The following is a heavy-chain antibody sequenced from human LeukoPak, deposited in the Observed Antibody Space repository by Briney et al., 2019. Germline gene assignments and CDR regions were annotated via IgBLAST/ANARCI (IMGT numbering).Heavy chain of an antibody. V-gene: IGHV4-59*01. D-gene: IGHD3/OR15-3a*01. Sequence: PSETLSLTCTVSGGSISSYYWSWIRQPPGKGLEWIGYIYYSGSTNYNPSPKSRVTISVDTSKNQFSLKLSSVTAADTAVYYCARDPDWGTGLTAFDIWGQGTMVTVSS. CDR3: ARDPDWGTGLTAFDI. CDR2: IYYSGST. J-gene: IGHJ3*02. CDR1: GGSISSYY.